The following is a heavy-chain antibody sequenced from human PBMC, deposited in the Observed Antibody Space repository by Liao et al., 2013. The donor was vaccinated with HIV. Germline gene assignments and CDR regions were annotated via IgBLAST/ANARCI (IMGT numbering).Heavy chain of an antibody. D-gene: IGHD3-10*01. J-gene: IGHJ4*02. V-gene: IGHV4-4*07. CDR2: IYASGST. CDR1: GASISSYY. CDR3: AGGYGSGSYAY. Sequence: QVHLQESGPGLVKPSETLSLTCTVSGASISSYYWSWIRQPAGKGLEWIGRIYASGSTNYNPYLRSRLTMSVDTSKNQFSLKLTSVTAADTAVYYCAGGYGSGSYAYWGQGTLVTVSS.